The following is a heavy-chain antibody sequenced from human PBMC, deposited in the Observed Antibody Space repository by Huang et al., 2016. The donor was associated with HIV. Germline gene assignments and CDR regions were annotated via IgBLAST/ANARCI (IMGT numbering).Heavy chain of an antibody. J-gene: IGHJ6*02. Sequence: QVHLQQWGAGLLKPSETLTLTCAVSGASFTGNYWTWIRQTPGKGLEWIGEINDRGATIYNPSRESRGTISIDRSKKQFSLRLSSMTAADTAVYYCARQWVLLDYLMGMDVWGQGTTVIVSS. V-gene: IGHV4-34*01. CDR1: GASFTGNY. CDR2: INDRGAT. CDR3: ARQWVLLDYLMGMDV. D-gene: IGHD3-3*01.